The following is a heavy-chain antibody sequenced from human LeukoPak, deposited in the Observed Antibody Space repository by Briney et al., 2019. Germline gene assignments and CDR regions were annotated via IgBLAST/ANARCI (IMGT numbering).Heavy chain of an antibody. Sequence: GGSLRLSCAASGFTFSTYWMAWVRQAPGKGPEWVANTNRDGSEKYYVGASKGRFTISRDNPKDPLFLQMNSLTAEDTSIYYCARDSSGNLDYWGQGALVAVSS. V-gene: IGHV3-7*01. CDR3: ARDSSGNLDY. CDR2: TNRDGSEK. J-gene: IGHJ4*02. CDR1: GFTFSTYW. D-gene: IGHD1-26*01.